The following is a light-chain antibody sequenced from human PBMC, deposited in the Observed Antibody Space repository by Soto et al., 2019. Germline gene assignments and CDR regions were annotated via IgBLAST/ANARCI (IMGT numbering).Light chain of an antibody. J-gene: IGKJ1*01. CDR2: EAS. Sequence: DIQMSQSPSTLSASVGDTVTITCRAGQGISRWLAWYQQKPGRAPNLLIYEASTLESGVPSRFSGSGSGTVFTLTISSLHPDDFATYYCHQYDTYSWTFGQGTKVEIK. V-gene: IGKV1-5*03. CDR1: QGISRW. CDR3: HQYDTYSWT.